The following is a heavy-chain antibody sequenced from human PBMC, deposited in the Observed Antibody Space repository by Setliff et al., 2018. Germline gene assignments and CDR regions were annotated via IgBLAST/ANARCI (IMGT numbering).Heavy chain of an antibody. D-gene: IGHD1-7*01. Sequence: GGSLRLSCAASGLTFNSYAMSWVRQAPGKGLEWVSTVSVSGDNTYYTDSVKGRFTTSRDNSKNTLSLQMSSLRTEDTAIYFCAKPQVELRWGFESWGQGTPVTVSS. V-gene: IGHV3-23*01. CDR3: AKPQVELRWGFES. CDR1: GLTFNSYA. CDR2: VSVSGDNT. J-gene: IGHJ4*02.